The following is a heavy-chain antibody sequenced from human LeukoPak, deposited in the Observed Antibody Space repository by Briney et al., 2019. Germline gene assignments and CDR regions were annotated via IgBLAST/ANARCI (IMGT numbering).Heavy chain of an antibody. Sequence: GASVKVSCKASGYTFTSYGISWVRQAPGQGLERMGWISAYNGNTNYAQKLQGRVTMSTDTSTSTAYMELKSLRSDDTAVYYCARDSARPVGATGPAFDYWGQGTLVTVSS. CDR2: ISAYNGNT. D-gene: IGHD1-26*01. CDR1: GYTFTSYG. J-gene: IGHJ4*02. V-gene: IGHV1-18*01. CDR3: ARDSARPVGATGPAFDY.